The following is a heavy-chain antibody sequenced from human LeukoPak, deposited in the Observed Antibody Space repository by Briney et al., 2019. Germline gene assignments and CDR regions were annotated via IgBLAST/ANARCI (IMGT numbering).Heavy chain of an antibody. J-gene: IGHJ1*01. V-gene: IGHV3-7*01. Sequence: GGSLRLSCVASGFTFRSYWMSWVRQAPGKGLEWVAYMKQDGSEEYYLDSVKGRFTISRDNAKNSLYLQMNSLRAEDTAVYYCAREGGTAEYFQHWGQGTLVTVSS. D-gene: IGHD2-15*01. CDR1: GFTFRSYW. CDR3: AREGGTAEYFQH. CDR2: MKQDGSEE.